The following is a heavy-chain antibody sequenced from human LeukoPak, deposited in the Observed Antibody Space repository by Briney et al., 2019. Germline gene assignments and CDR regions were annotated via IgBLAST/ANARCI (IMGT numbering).Heavy chain of an antibody. D-gene: IGHD6-13*01. CDR3: ARVSSIGGIAAAFSLGY. CDR2: INPSGGST. Sequence: ASVKVSCKASGYTFTSYYMHWVRQAPGQGLEWMGIINPSGGSTSYAQKFQGRVTMTRDTSTSTVYMELSSLRSEDTAVYYCARVSSIGGIAAAFSLGYWGQGTLVTVSS. V-gene: IGHV1-46*01. CDR1: GYTFTSYY. J-gene: IGHJ4*02.